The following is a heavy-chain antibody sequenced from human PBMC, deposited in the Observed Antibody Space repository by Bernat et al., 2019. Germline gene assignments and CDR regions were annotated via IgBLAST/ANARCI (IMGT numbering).Heavy chain of an antibody. V-gene: IGHV3-11*06. CDR3: ARGVRRSYFDY. J-gene: IGHJ4*02. Sequence: QVQLVESGGGVVQPGRSLRLSCAASGFTFSDYYMSWIRQAPGKGLEWVSYISSSSSYTNYADSVKGRFTISRDNAKNSLYLQMNSLRAEDTAVYYCARGVRRSYFDYWGQGTLVTVSS. D-gene: IGHD4-11*01. CDR1: GFTFSDYY. CDR2: ISSSSSYT.